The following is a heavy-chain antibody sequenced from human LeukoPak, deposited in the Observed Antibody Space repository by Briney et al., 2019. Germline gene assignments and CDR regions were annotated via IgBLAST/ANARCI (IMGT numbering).Heavy chain of an antibody. Sequence: ASVKVSCKASGYTFTSYGITWVRQAPGQGLEWMGWISAYNGNTNYAQKLQGRVTMTTDTSTSTAYMELRSQRSDDTAVYYCARSYWTYYYDSSGYSNAFDIWGQGTMVTVSS. J-gene: IGHJ3*02. D-gene: IGHD3-22*01. CDR2: ISAYNGNT. CDR1: GYTFTSYG. CDR3: ARSYWTYYYDSSGYSNAFDI. V-gene: IGHV1-18*01.